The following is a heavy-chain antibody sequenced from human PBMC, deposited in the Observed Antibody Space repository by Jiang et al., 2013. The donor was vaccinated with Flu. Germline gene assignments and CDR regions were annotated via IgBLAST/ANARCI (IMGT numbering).Heavy chain of an antibody. Sequence: EVKKPGSSVKVSCKASGGTFSSYAISWVRQAPGQGLEWMGGIIPIFGTANYAQKFQGRVTITADESTSTAYMELSSLRSEDTAVYYCASEATVVTDYYYYGMDVWGQGTTVTVSS. CDR3: ASEATVVTDYYYYGMDV. CDR2: IIPIFGTA. V-gene: IGHV1-69*01. J-gene: IGHJ6*02. CDR1: GGTFSSYA. D-gene: IGHD4-23*01.